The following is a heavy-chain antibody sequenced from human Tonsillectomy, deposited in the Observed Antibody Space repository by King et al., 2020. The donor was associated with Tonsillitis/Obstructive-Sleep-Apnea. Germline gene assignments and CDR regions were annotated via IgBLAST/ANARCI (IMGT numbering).Heavy chain of an antibody. J-gene: IGHJ4*02. CDR2: INPNSGGT. CDR1: GYSFTGYY. CDR3: GRGGGGWEQWLVYFDY. D-gene: IGHD6-19*01. V-gene: IGHV1-2*06. Sequence: QLVQSGAEVKKPGASVKVSCKASGYSFTGYYMHWVRQAPGQGLEWMGRINPNSGGTDYAQKFQGRVTMTRDTSISTAYMELSRLTSDDTAVYYCGRGGGGWEQWLVYFDYWGQGTLVTVSS.